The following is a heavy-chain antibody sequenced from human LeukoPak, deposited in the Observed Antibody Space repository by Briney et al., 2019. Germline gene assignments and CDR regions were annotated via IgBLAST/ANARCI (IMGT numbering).Heavy chain of an antibody. D-gene: IGHD6-19*01. Sequence: SETLSLTCAVSGGSISSGGYYWSWIRQHPGKGLEWIGYIYYSGSTYYNPSLKSRVTISVDTSKNQFSLKLSSVTAADTAVYYCASTTGWGRAFDIWGQGTMVTVSS. V-gene: IGHV4-31*11. J-gene: IGHJ3*02. CDR2: IYYSGST. CDR1: GGSISSGGYY. CDR3: ASTTGWGRAFDI.